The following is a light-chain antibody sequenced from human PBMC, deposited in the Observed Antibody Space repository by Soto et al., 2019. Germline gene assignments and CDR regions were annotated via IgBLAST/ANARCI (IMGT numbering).Light chain of an antibody. J-gene: IGKJ4*01. CDR1: QSVNSN. Sequence: EIVMTQSPATLSVSPGERVTLSCKASQSVNSNLAWYQQKPGQAPRLLIYDASTRATGIPARFSGSGSGTEFTLTISSLQSEDFAVYYCQQYNIWPPLSFGGGTKVEIK. V-gene: IGKV3-15*01. CDR2: DAS. CDR3: QQYNIWPPLS.